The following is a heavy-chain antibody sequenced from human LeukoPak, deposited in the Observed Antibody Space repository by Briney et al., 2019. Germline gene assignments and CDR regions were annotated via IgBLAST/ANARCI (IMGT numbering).Heavy chain of an antibody. CDR1: GSTFSSYW. V-gene: IGHV3-74*01. J-gene: IGHJ4*02. CDR2: VDSDGSTT. D-gene: IGHD1-1*01. CDR3: ARGTTPGKYYFLS. Sequence: GGSLRVYCVASGSTFSSYWMHWVRQAPGKGLVWVSVVDSDGSTTHYADSVKGRFTIYRDNAKNTLYLQMYNLRAEDTAVYYCARGTTPGKYYFLSWGQGTLVTVSS.